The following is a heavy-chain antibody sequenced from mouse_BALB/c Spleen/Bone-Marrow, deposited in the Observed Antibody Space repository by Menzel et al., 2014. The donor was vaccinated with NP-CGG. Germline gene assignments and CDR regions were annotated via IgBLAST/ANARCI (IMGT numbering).Heavy chain of an antibody. J-gene: IGHJ2*01. CDR1: GFNIKDFY. CDR2: VDPENGDT. CDR3: GFFDYSFDY. V-gene: IGHV14-4*02. D-gene: IGHD2-2*01. Sequence: VQLQQSGAELVRSGASVKLSCTASGFNIKDFYMHWLRQRPEQGLEWIGWVDPENGDTECAPKFQGKATMTADTSSNTPYLQLSSLTSEDTAVYYFGFFDYSFDYWGQGTPLTVSS.